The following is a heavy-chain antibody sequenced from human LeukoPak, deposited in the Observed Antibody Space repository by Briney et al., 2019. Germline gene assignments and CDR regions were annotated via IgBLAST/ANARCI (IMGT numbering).Heavy chain of an antibody. CDR1: VFTFSSYG. V-gene: IGHV3-30*02. CDR3: AKNYGFDY. Sequence: PGGSLRLSCAASVFTFSSYGMHWVRQAPGKGLEWVAFIRYDGSDKYYADSVKGRFTISRDNSKNTLYLQMNSLRVEDTAVYYCAKNYGFDYWGQGTLVTVSS. D-gene: IGHD3-10*01. CDR2: IRYDGSDK. J-gene: IGHJ4*02.